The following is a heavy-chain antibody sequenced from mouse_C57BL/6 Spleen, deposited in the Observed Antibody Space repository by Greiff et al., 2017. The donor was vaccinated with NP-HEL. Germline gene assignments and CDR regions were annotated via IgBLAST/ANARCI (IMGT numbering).Heavy chain of an antibody. CDR1: GFSLTSYG. CDR3: ASYDYAAMDY. D-gene: IGHD2-4*01. CDR2: IWRGGST. V-gene: IGHV2-2*01. Sequence: VQLQESGPGLVQPSPSLSISCTASGFSLTSYGVHWVRQSPGKGLEWLGVIWRGGSTAYNAAFISRLSISKDTSKSQVFFKMNSLQADDTAIYYCASYDYAAMDYWGQGTSVTVSS. J-gene: IGHJ4*01.